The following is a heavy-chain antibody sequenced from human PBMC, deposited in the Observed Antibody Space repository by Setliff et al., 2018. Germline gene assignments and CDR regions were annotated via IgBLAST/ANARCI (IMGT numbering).Heavy chain of an antibody. CDR3: AREMAGGYYENSAYYFDY. D-gene: IGHD3-22*01. Sequence: GGSLRLSCAASGFTFSSYGMHWVRQAPGKGLEWVAVIWFDGSNKYYADSVKGRFTISRDNSKNTLYLQMNSLRAEDTAVYYCAREMAGGYYENSAYYFDYWGQGALVTVSS. V-gene: IGHV3-33*01. CDR2: IWFDGSNK. J-gene: IGHJ4*02. CDR1: GFTFSSYG.